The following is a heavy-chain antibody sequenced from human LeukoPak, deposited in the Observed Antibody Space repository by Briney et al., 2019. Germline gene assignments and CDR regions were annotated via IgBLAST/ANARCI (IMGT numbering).Heavy chain of an antibody. Sequence: SETLSLTCTVSGASMRSYYWSWIRQPPGKGLDWIGYIYYSGTTNYNPSLKSRVTISLDTSKKQLSLKLSSVTAADTAVYYCARVSCTSTSCPGWIDPWGQGTLVTVSS. V-gene: IGHV4-59*01. CDR1: GASMRSYY. CDR3: ARVSCTSTSCPGWIDP. CDR2: IYYSGTT. J-gene: IGHJ5*02. D-gene: IGHD2-2*01.